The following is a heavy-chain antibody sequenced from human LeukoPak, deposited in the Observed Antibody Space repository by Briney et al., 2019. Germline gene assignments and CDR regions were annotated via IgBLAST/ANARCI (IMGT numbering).Heavy chain of an antibody. D-gene: IGHD3-9*01. V-gene: IGHV1-69*05. CDR2: IIPIFGTA. J-gene: IGHJ3*02. Sequence: SVKVSCKASGGTFSSYAISWVRQAPGQGLEWMGRIIPIFGTANYAQKFQGRVTITTDESTSTAYMELSSLRSEDTAVYCCARPNDILTGYYNGYAFDIWAKGQWSPSLQ. CDR3: ARPNDILTGYYNGYAFDI. CDR1: GGTFSSYA.